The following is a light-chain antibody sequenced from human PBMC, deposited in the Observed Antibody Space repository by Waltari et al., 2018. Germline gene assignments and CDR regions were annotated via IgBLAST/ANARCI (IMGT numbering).Light chain of an antibody. J-gene: IGKJ1*01. V-gene: IGKV3-20*01. CDR1: QSVSRTS. CDR2: DAS. CDR3: QKYGRLPAT. Sequence: EIVFTQSRGTLSLSPGERATLSCRASQSVSRTSAWYQQKPGKAPRLLIYDASTRATVIADRLSGSGSGTDFSLTISRLEPEDFAVYYCQKYGRLPATFGQGTKVEIK.